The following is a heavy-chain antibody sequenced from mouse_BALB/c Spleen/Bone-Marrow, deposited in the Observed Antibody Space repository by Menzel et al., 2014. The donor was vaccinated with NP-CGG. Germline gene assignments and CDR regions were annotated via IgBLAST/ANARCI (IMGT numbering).Heavy chain of an antibody. Sequence: QVHVKQSGAELVRPGTSVKVSCKASGYAFTNYWIEWIKQRPGQGLEGIGVINPGSGGINYKEKFKGKATLTADKSSSTAYMQLSSLTSDDSAVYFCARELVRGMDYWGQGTSVTVSS. CDR2: INPGSGGI. CDR1: GYAFTNYW. D-gene: IGHD1-1*01. V-gene: IGHV1-54*01. CDR3: ARELVRGMDY. J-gene: IGHJ4*01.